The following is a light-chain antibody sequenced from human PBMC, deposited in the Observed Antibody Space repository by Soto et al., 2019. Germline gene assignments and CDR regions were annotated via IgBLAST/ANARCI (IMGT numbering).Light chain of an antibody. CDR3: TAYSGIRNWGL. CDR2: EVV. V-gene: IGLV2-8*01. Sequence: SVLTQPPSASGSPGQSVTISCTGTKNDIGVYDFVSWYQHHPGKAPRLIIYEVVQRPSGVPDRFSGSKSGNTASLTVSGLQAADEADYYCTAYSGIRNWGLFGTGTKVTV. J-gene: IGLJ1*01. CDR1: KNDIGVYDF.